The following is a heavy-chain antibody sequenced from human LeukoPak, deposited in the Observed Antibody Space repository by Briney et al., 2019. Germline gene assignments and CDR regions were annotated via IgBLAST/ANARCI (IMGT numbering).Heavy chain of an antibody. Sequence: GSSVKVSCKASGGTFSSYAISWVRQAPGQGLEWMGRIIPIFGTANYAQKFKGRVTITTDESTSTAYMELSSLRSEDTAVYYCARDFGISSGFPFDIWGQGTMVTVSS. CDR1: GGTFSSYA. CDR2: IIPIFGTA. D-gene: IGHD3-22*01. J-gene: IGHJ3*02. CDR3: ARDFGISSGFPFDI. V-gene: IGHV1-69*05.